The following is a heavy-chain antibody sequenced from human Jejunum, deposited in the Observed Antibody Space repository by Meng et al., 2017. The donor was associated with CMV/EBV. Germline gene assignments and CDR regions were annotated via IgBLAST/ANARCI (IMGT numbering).Heavy chain of an antibody. D-gene: IGHD2/OR15-2a*01. J-gene: IGHJ5*02. CDR3: ARLNLAAFYS. CDR1: GFTFSSSE. V-gene: IGHV3-48*03. Sequence: CVASGFTFSSSEMNWVRQAPGKGLEWVAYVTGGGNTKYCADSVKGRFTISRDNAKSSLYLQMNSLGAEDAAVYYCARLNLAAFYSWGQGALVTVSS. CDR2: VTGGGNTK.